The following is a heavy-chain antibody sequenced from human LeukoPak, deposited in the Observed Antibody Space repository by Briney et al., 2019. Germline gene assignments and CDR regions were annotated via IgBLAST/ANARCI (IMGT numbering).Heavy chain of an antibody. CDR1: GGSISSSSYY. D-gene: IGHD2-8*01. J-gene: IGHJ4*02. CDR3: ATSPVYCTNGVCYTDK. CDR2: IYFTGNT. Sequence: SETLSLTCTVSGGSISSSSYYWGWPRQPPGKGLEWIGSIYFTGNTYYNPSLRSRVTLSIDTSNNQFSLRLSSVTAADTAIYYCATSPVYCTNGVCYTDKWGQGTLVTVSS. V-gene: IGHV4-39*07.